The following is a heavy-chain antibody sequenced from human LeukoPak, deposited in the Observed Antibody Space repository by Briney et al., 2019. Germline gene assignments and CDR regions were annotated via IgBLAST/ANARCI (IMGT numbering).Heavy chain of an antibody. D-gene: IGHD3-10*01. CDR3: ARATASGSGRAYDR. Sequence: SETLSLTCTVSGDSFTGSDYYWGWVRQPPGKRLEWIGNIFYSGITYYNPSLKSRVTISVDTSKNQFSLKLSSVTAADTAVYYCARATASGSGRAYDRWAQGNLVPVSS. J-gene: IGHJ5*02. V-gene: IGHV4-39*01. CDR1: GDSFTGSDYY. CDR2: IFYSGIT.